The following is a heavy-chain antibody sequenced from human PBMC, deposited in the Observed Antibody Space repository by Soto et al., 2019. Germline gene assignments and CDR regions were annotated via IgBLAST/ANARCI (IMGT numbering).Heavy chain of an antibody. CDR3: ARGALTVANWFDP. Sequence: QVQLVQSGAEVKKPGASVKVSCKASGYTFTDYYMNWVRQAPGQGLEWMGWINPNNGVTNYAQKFQGRITMTRDTSISTAYMDLSRLKSDDTALYYCARGALTVANWFDPWGQGTNVTVSS. CDR1: GYTFTDYY. J-gene: IGHJ5*02. D-gene: IGHD6-19*01. CDR2: INPNNGVT. V-gene: IGHV1-2*02.